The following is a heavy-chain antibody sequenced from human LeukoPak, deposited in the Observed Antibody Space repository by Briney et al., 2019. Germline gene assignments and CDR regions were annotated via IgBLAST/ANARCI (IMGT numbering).Heavy chain of an antibody. V-gene: IGHV4-59*01. J-gene: IGHJ4*02. D-gene: IGHD6-13*01. CDR2: IYYSGST. Sequence: SETLSLTCTVSGGSISSYYWSWIRQPPGKGLEWIGYIYYSGSTNYNPSLKSRVTISVDTSKNQFSLKLSSVTAADTAVYYCVGLIAAAGIDYLDYWGQGTLVTVSS. CDR3: VGLIAAAGIDYLDY. CDR1: GGSISSYY.